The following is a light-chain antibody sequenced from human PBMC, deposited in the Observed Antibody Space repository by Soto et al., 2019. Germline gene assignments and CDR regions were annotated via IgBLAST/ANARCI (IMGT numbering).Light chain of an antibody. J-gene: IGLJ2*01. V-gene: IGLV2-14*01. CDR3: TSYTTTSTVI. CDR2: EVN. CDR1: STDIGGYNY. Sequence: QSALTQPASVSGSPGQSITISCTGTSTDIGGYNYVSWYQQYPDKAPKLMIYEVNNRPSGVSDRFSGSKSGNTASLTISGLQAEDEADYYCTSYTTTSTVIFGGGTKLTVL.